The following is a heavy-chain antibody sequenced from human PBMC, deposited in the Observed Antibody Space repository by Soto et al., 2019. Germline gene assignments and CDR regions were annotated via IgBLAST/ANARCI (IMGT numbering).Heavy chain of an antibody. CDR3: ARGVVYGNYGIGNWFDP. CDR1: GFTFISYS. J-gene: IGHJ5*02. D-gene: IGHD4-17*01. CDR2: ISSSSSYI. V-gene: IGHV3-21*01. Sequence: AGGSLRLSCAASGFTFISYSMNWVRQAPGKGLEWVSSISSSSSYIYYADSVKGRFTISRDNAKNSLYLQMNSLRAEDTAVYYCARGVVYGNYGIGNWFDPWGQGTLVTVSS.